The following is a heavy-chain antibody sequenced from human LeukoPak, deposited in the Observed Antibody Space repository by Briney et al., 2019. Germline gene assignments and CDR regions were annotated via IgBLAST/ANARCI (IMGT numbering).Heavy chain of an antibody. D-gene: IGHD6-13*01. CDR1: GGSISSYY. J-gene: IGHJ4*02. CDR3: ASPRAERSTWYAVDY. V-gene: IGHV4-59*12. CDR2: IYYSGST. Sequence: SETLSLTCTVSGGSISSYYWSWIRQPPGKGLEWIGYIYYSGSTNYNPSLKSRVTISVDKSKNQFSLKLSSVTAADTAVYYCASPRAERSTWYAVDYWGQGTLVTVSA.